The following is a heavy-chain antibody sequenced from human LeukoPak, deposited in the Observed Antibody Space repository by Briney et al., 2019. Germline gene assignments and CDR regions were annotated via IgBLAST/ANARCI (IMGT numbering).Heavy chain of an antibody. CDR1: GGSISSYY. CDR3: ARMGSCAEGVAFYYYYYMDV. J-gene: IGHJ6*03. Sequence: PSETLSLTCTVSGGSISSYYWGWLRQPPGKGLEWIGYIYYSGSTNYNPSLKSRVTISLYTSKHQFSLKLSSGTAADTAVDYCARMGSCAEGVAFYYYYYMDVWGKGPAVTVSS. D-gene: IGHD2-15*01. V-gene: IGHV4-59*01. CDR2: IYYSGST.